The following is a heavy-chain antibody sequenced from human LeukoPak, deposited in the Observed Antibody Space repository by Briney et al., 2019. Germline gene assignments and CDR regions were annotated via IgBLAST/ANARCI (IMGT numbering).Heavy chain of an antibody. J-gene: IGHJ4*02. CDR2: IRYDGSNK. Sequence: GGSLRLSCAASGFTFSSYGMHWVRQAPGKGLEWVAFIRYDGSNKYYADSVKGRFTISRDNSKNTLYLQMNSLRAEDTAVYYCAKDLSSMTRGYYFDYWGQGTLVTVSS. CDR3: AKDLSSMTRGYYFDY. V-gene: IGHV3-30*02. D-gene: IGHD2/OR15-2a*01. CDR1: GFTFSSYG.